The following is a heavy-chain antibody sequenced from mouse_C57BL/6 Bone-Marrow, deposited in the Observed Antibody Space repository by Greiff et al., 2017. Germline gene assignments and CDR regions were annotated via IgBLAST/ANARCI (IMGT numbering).Heavy chain of an antibody. CDR2: IDPSDSET. V-gene: IGHV1-52*01. CDR3: ARAKLRAMDY. CDR1: GYTFTSYW. D-gene: IGHD1-1*01. J-gene: IGHJ4*01. Sequence: QVQLQQPGAELVMPGASVKLSCKASGYTFTSYWMHWVKQRPIQGLEWIGNIDPSDSETHYNQKFKDKATLTVDKSSSTAYMQLSSLTSEDSAVYYCARAKLRAMDYWGQGTSVTVSS.